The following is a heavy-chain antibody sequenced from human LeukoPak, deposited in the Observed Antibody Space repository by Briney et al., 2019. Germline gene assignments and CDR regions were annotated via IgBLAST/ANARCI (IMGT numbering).Heavy chain of an antibody. J-gene: IGHJ3*02. V-gene: IGHV3-48*01. Sequence: TGGSLRLSCAASGFTFSSYEMNWVRQAPGKGLEWLSHISSSGSTKYYADSVKGRFTISRDNSKNTLCLQMNSLRAEDTVVYYCAKALVRAVGGGDFMAPLDIWGQGTMVTVSS. D-gene: IGHD2-21*02. CDR2: ISSSGSTK. CDR3: AKALVRAVGGGDFMAPLDI. CDR1: GFTFSSYE.